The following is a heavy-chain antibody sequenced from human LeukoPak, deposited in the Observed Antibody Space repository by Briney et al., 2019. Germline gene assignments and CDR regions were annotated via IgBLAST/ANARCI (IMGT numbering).Heavy chain of an antibody. J-gene: IGHJ4*02. D-gene: IGHD2-21*02. V-gene: IGHV3-33*01. CDR3: ARGIVVVTAADYYFGY. Sequence: GGSLRLSCAASGFTFSSYGMHWVRQAPGKGLEWVAVIWYDGSNKYYADSVKGRFTISRDNSKNTLYLQMNSLRAEDTAVYYCARGIVVVTAADYYFGYWGQGTLVTVSS. CDR1: GFTFSSYG. CDR2: IWYDGSNK.